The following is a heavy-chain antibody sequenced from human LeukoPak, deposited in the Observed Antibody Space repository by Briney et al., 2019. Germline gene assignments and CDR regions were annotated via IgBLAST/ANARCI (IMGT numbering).Heavy chain of an antibody. V-gene: IGHV3-30*03. J-gene: IGHJ4*02. Sequence: GRSLRLSCAASGFTFSSYGMHWVRQAPGKGLEWVAVISYDGSNKYYADSVKGRFTLSRDNSKNTLYLQMNSLRAEDTAVYYCARGSTYNIPEDYWGQGTLVTVSS. D-gene: IGHD1-14*01. CDR2: ISYDGSNK. CDR1: GFTFSSYG. CDR3: ARGSTYNIPEDY.